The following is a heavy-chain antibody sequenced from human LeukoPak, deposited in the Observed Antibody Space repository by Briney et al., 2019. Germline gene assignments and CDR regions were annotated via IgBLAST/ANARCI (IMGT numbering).Heavy chain of an antibody. J-gene: IGHJ6*03. CDR1: GGSISSSSYC. D-gene: IGHD2-21*02. V-gene: IGHV4-39*07. CDR3: ARAYCGGDCYDYYYYYMDV. CDR2: IYYSGST. Sequence: SETLSLTCTVSGGSISSSSYCWGWIRQPPGKGLEWIGSIYYSGSTYYNPSLKSRVTISVDTSKNQFSLKLSSVTAADTAVYYCARAYCGGDCYDYYYYYMDVWGKGTTVTVSS.